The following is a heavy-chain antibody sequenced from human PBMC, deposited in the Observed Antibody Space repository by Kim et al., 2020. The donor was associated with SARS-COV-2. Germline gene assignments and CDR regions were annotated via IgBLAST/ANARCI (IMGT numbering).Heavy chain of an antibody. D-gene: IGHD4-17*01. V-gene: IGHV3-11*01. Sequence: YADSVKGRFTISRDNAKNSLYLQMNSLRAEDTAVYYCARDHTRQYGEIDYWGQGTLVTVSS. J-gene: IGHJ4*02. CDR3: ARDHTRQYGEIDY.